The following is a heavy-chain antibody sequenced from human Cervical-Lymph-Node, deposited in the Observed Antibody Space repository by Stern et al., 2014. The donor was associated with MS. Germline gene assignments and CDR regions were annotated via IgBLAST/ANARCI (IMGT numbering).Heavy chain of an antibody. D-gene: IGHD6-19*01. CDR2: IFYTGST. CDR1: GGSIGRSSYY. J-gene: IGHJ4*02. V-gene: IGHV4-39*02. Sequence: QLQLQESGPGLVKPSETLSLTCTVSGGSIGRSSYYWGWIRQPPGKGLEWLGNIFYTGSTFYDPSLKSRVTISVDTSTNHFSLSLNSVTAADTAVYYCARGAGVFDSWGQGTLVTVSP. CDR3: ARGAGVFDS.